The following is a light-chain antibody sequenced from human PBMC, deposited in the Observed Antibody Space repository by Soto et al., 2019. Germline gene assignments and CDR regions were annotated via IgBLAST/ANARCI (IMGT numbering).Light chain of an antibody. CDR1: SSDVGSYNR. CDR3: YSSTSSNTYV. J-gene: IGLJ1*01. V-gene: IGLV2-18*02. CDR2: EVS. Sequence: QSVLTQPPSVSGSPGQSVTISCSGTSSDVGSYNRVSWYQQAPGTAPKVMIYEVSNRPSGVPDRFSGSKSGNTASLTISGLQPEDEADYYCYSSTSSNTYVCGTGTKVTV.